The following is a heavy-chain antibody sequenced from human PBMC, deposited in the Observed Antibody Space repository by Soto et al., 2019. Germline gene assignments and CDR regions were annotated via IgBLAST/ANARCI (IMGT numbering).Heavy chain of an antibody. CDR3: ARDLRRLRGTLTHSDY. V-gene: IGHV1-2*02. J-gene: IGHJ4*02. CDR2: INPNSGGT. D-gene: IGHD2-15*01. CDR1: GYTFTGYY. Sequence: WASVKVSCKASGYTFTGYYMHWVRQAPGQGLEWMGWINPNSGGTNYAQKFQGRVTMTRDTSISTAYMELSRLRSDDTAVYYCARDLRRLRGTLTHSDYWGQGTLVTVSS.